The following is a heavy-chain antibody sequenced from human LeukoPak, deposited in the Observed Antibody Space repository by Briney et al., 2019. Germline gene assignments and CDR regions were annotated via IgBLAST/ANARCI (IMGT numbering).Heavy chain of an antibody. CDR1: GFTFSDYS. V-gene: IGHV3-21*01. Sequence: AGGSLRLSCAASGFTFSDYSMNWVRQAPGKGLEWVSSISSRSSYIDYADSVKGRFTISRDNAKNSLYLQMNSLRAEDTAVYYCARVLAAADGPWGQGTLVTVSS. J-gene: IGHJ5*02. D-gene: IGHD6-13*01. CDR3: ARVLAAADGP. CDR2: ISSRSSYI.